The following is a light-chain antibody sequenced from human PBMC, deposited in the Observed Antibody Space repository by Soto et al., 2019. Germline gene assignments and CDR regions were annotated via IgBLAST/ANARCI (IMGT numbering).Light chain of an antibody. CDR2: DNN. CDR3: GTWDSSLSAGQV. CDR1: RSNIGNNY. J-gene: IGLJ2*01. V-gene: IGLV1-51*01. Sequence: QSVLTQPPSVSAAPGQKVTISCSGSRSNIGNNYVSWYQHLPGTAPKLLIYDNNKRPSGIPDRFSGSKSGTSATLGITGLQTGDEADYYCGTWDSSLSAGQVFGGGTKVTVL.